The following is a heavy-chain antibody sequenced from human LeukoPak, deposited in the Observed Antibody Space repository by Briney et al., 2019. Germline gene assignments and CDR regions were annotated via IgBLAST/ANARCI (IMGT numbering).Heavy chain of an antibody. J-gene: IGHJ4*02. V-gene: IGHV4-59*02. Sequence: PSETLSLTCTVSGGSVRSYYWSWIRQRPGKGLEWIGYVYFTGSTSYKPSLKSRVTLLIDTSKNQFSLKLSSVTAADTAVYYCARDLGPAGGHFDSWGQGTLVTVSS. CDR3: ARDLGPAGGHFDS. D-gene: IGHD3-16*01. CDR1: GGSVRSYY. CDR2: VYFTGST.